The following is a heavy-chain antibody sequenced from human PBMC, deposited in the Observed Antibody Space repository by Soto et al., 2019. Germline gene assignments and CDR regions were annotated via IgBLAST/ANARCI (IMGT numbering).Heavy chain of an antibody. D-gene: IGHD2-2*01. CDR1: GFTFGSYG. Sequence: EVQLVESGGGLVQPGGSLRLSCAASGFTFGSYGMHWVRQAPGKGLVWVSRIDSEGSATGYADSVKGRFTISRDNAKNILYLQMNSLRAEDTAVYYGARGRAAMPLICDSWGQGTLVSVSS. CDR3: ARGRAAMPLICDS. V-gene: IGHV3-74*01. CDR2: IDSEGSAT. J-gene: IGHJ4*02.